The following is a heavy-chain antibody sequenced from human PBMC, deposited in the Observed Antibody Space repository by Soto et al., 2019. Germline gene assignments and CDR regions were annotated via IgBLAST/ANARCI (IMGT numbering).Heavy chain of an antibody. V-gene: IGHV3-30*04. CDR2: ISYDGRNT. D-gene: IGHD6-19*01. CDR1: GLTFRNAI. CDR3: ARVSSGWLIDH. Sequence: GGSLRLSCAASGLTFRNAIIHWVRQAPGEGLEWVAVISYDGRNTYYADSVKGRFTISRDNSRNTLHLQMNSLRVEDTAVYYCARVSSGWLIDHWGQGTLVTVSS. J-gene: IGHJ4*02.